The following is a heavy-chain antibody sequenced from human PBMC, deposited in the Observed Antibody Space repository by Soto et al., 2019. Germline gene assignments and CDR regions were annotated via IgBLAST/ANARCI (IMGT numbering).Heavy chain of an antibody. CDR2: IIPIFGAA. V-gene: IGHV1-69*13. J-gene: IGHJ6*02. Sequence: SVKVSCKASGGTFSNYAITWVRQAPGQGLEWLGGIIPIFGAATYAQKFQGRVTITADESTSAVHMELNSLRSEDTAIYYCARKNSGAYFYYGLDVWGQGTAVTVSS. D-gene: IGHD1-26*01. CDR1: GGTFSNYA. CDR3: ARKNSGAYFYYGLDV.